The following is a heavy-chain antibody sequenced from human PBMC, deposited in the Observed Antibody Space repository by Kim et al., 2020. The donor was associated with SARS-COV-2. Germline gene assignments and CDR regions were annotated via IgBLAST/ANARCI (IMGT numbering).Heavy chain of an antibody. CDR3: ARGSTTDWYFDL. V-gene: IGHV1-18*01. D-gene: IGHD1-26*01. Sequence: NYAQKLQGRVTMTTDTATSTAYMELRSLRSDDTAVYYCARGSTTDWYFDLWGRGTLVTVSS. J-gene: IGHJ2*01.